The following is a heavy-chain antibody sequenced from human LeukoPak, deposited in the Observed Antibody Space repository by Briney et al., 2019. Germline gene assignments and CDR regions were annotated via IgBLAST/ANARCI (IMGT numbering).Heavy chain of an antibody. D-gene: IGHD5-18*01. CDR3: ARPIRGYSYGAPFDY. Sequence: ASVKVSCKASGYTFTSYGISWVRQAPGQGLEWMGWISAYNGNTNYAQKLQGRVTMTTDTSTSTAYMELRSLRSDDTAVYYCARPIRGYSYGAPFDYWGQEPWSPSPQ. CDR2: ISAYNGNT. J-gene: IGHJ4*01. V-gene: IGHV1-18*01. CDR1: GYTFTSYG.